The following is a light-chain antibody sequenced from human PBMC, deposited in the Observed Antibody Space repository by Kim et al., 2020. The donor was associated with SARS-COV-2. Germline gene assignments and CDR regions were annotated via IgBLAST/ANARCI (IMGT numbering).Light chain of an antibody. Sequence: APGKTARISCGGDNVGIKSVQWYQKRPGQAPVVVVYDDTDRPSGIPERFSGSNSGNTATLTISRVEAGDEADYYCQVWDSNSDHVVFGGGTQLTVL. CDR3: QVWDSNSDHVV. J-gene: IGLJ2*01. CDR2: DDT. V-gene: IGLV3-21*03. CDR1: NVGIKS.